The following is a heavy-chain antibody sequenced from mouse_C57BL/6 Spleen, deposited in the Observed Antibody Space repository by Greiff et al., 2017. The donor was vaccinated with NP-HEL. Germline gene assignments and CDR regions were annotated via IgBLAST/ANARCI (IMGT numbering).Heavy chain of an antibody. D-gene: IGHD1-1*01. V-gene: IGHV1-81*01. CDR3: AREGPYGSSPGSYWYFEV. CDR1: GYTFTSYG. Sequence: VQLQQSGAELARPGASVKLSCKASGYTFTSYGISWVKQRTGQGLEWIGEIYPRSGNTYYNEKFKGKATLTADKSSSTAYMELRSLTSEDSAVYFCAREGPYGSSPGSYWYFEVWGTGTTVTVAS. CDR2: IYPRSGNT. J-gene: IGHJ1*03.